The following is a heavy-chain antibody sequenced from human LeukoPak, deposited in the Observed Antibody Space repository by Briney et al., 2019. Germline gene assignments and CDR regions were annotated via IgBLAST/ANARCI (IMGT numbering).Heavy chain of an antibody. J-gene: IGHJ4*02. V-gene: IGHV3-49*04. CDR1: GFTFSSYW. CDR2: IKSEAYGGTT. Sequence: PGGSLRLSCAASGFTFSSYWMSWVRQAPGKGLEWVGFIKSEAYGGTTEYAASAKGRFTISRDDSKSIAYLQMNSLQTDDTAVYYCTTSLKSRVFIYVDWGQGTLVTVSS. D-gene: IGHD5-18*01. CDR3: TTSLKSRVFIYVD.